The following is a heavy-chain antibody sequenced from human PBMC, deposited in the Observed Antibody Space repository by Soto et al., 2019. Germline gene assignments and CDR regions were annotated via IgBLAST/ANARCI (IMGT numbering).Heavy chain of an antibody. CDR2: IYYTGST. Sequence: KPSETLSLTCTVSGGSISTDDHYWSWIRQPPGKGLEWIGYIYYTGSTHYNPSLKSRLFTSLDTSKNQFSLQLTSVTAADTAVYYCASLRSRWNIDYWGQGTLVTVAS. CDR1: GGSISTDDHY. V-gene: IGHV4-30-4*01. D-gene: IGHD6-13*01. CDR3: ASLRSRWNIDY. J-gene: IGHJ4*02.